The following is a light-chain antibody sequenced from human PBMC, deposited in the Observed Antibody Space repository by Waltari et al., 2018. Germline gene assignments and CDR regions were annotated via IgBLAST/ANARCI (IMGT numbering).Light chain of an antibody. Sequence: DIVLTQSPGTLSLSPGERATLFCRASQRVSRTLAWYQQKPGQAPRLLIYDASSRATGTPDRFSGSGAGTDFSLTLSRLEPEDFAVYYCQKYWTLPATFGQGTMVEIK. CDR1: QRVSRT. V-gene: IGKV3-20*01. J-gene: IGKJ1*01. CDR3: QKYWTLPAT. CDR2: DAS.